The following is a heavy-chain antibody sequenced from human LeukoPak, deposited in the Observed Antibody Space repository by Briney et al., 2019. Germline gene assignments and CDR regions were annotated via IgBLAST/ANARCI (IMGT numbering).Heavy chain of an antibody. Sequence: PSETLSLTCTVSGGSISSSSYYWGWIRQPPGKGLEWIGSIYYSGSTYYYPSLKSRVTISVDTSKNQFSLKLSSVTAADTAVYYCATYDGDWFDPWGQGTLVTVSS. CDR3: ATYDGDWFDP. J-gene: IGHJ5*02. D-gene: IGHD3-10*01. CDR2: IYYSGST. V-gene: IGHV4-39*01. CDR1: GGSISSSSYY.